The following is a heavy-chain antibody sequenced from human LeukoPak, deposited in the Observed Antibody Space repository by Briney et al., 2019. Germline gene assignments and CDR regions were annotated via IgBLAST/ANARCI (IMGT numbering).Heavy chain of an antibody. V-gene: IGHV1-18*01. CDR1: GYTFTSHG. J-gene: IGHJ4*02. CDR2: ISAYNGNT. CDR3: AREDILTGFFDY. D-gene: IGHD3-9*01. Sequence: ASVKVSCKASGYTFTSHGISWVRQAPGQGLEWMGWISAYNGNTNYAQKLQGRVTMTTDTSTSTAYMELRSLRSDDTAVYYCAREDILTGFFDYWGQGTLVTVSS.